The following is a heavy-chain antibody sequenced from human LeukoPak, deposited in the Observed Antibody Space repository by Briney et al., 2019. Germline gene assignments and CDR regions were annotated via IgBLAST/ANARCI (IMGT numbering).Heavy chain of an antibody. Sequence: GGSLRLSCAASGFTFSTYAIHWVRQAPGKGLEYVSGISTNGGSTDYANSVKGRFTISRDNPKNTLYLQMGSLRAEDMAVYYCARSLRHYYYMDVWGKGTTVTVSS. CDR1: GFTFSTYA. CDR2: ISTNGGST. V-gene: IGHV3-64*01. J-gene: IGHJ6*03. CDR3: ARSLRHYYYMDV.